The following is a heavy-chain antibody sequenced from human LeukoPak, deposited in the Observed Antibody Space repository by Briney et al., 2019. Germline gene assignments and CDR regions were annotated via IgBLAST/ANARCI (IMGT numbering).Heavy chain of an antibody. CDR3: ARDLGGSTYWYFDL. CDR1: GGTFSSYA. J-gene: IGHJ2*01. D-gene: IGHD1-26*01. CDR2: IIPILGIA. V-gene: IGHV1-69*04. Sequence: APVKVSCKASGGTFSSYAISWVRQAPGQGLEWMGRIIPILGIANYAQKFQGRVTITADKSTSTAYMELSSLRSEDTAVYYCARDLGGSTYWYFDLWGRGTLVTVSS.